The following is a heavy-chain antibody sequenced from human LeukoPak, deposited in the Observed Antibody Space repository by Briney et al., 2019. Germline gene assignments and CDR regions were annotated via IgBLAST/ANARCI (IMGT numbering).Heavy chain of an antibody. D-gene: IGHD6-19*01. CDR3: AKDLQWLTGDGYFDY. J-gene: IGHJ4*02. V-gene: IGHV3-30*18. CDR2: ISYDGSNK. CDR1: GFTVSGNY. Sequence: GGSLRLSCAVSGFTVSGNYMSWVRQAPGKGLEWVAIISYDGSNKYYADSVKGRFTISRDNSKNTLYLQMNSLRAEDTAVYYCAKDLQWLTGDGYFDYWGQGTLVTVSS.